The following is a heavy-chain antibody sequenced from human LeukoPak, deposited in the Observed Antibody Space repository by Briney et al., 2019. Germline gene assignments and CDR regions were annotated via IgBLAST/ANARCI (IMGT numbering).Heavy chain of an antibody. CDR3: ARTRDSAMTHDAFDI. Sequence: PSETLSLTCTVSGGSISRYYWSWIRQPPGKGLEWIGYIYYTERTNYNPSLKSRVTISVDTSKNQFSLKLSSVTAADTAVYYCARTRDSAMTHDAFDIWGQGTMLTVSS. CDR1: GGSISRYY. CDR2: IYYTERT. V-gene: IGHV4-59*01. D-gene: IGHD5-18*01. J-gene: IGHJ3*02.